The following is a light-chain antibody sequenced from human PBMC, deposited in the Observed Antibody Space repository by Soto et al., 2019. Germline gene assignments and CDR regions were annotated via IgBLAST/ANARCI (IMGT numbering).Light chain of an antibody. J-gene: IGKJ4*01. V-gene: IGKV3-15*01. Sequence: EIVLTQSPGPLSLSPGERATLSCRSSQSVSNNYLAWYQQKPGQAPRLLIYGASTRATGIPARFSGSGSGTEFTLTISSLQSDDFAVYYCQQYNNWPPLTLGGGTKVDIK. CDR1: QSVSNN. CDR2: GAS. CDR3: QQYNNWPPLT.